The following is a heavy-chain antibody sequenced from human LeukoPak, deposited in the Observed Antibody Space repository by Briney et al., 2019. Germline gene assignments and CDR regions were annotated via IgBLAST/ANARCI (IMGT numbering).Heavy chain of an antibody. CDR2: MIPIRGIA. CDR1: GGTFSSYT. CDR3: AELSSGIFYYMDV. V-gene: IGHV1-69*02. J-gene: IGHJ6*03. D-gene: IGHD2/OR15-2a*01. Sequence: SVKLFCNASGGTFSSYTISWVRQPPAQGLEWMGRMIPIRGIANYAQKFQGRVTITADKSTSTAYMELNSLRFEDEAVSYCAELSSGIFYYMDVWGKGNTVTVSS.